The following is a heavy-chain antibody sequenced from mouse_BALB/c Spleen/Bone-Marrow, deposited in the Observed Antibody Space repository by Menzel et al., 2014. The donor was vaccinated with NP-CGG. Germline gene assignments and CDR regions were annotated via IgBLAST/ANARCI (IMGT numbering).Heavy chain of an antibody. D-gene: IGHD2-1*01. CDR3: TRWDGNYGWFAY. CDR2: IDPETGGT. V-gene: IGHV1-15*01. CDR1: GYTFTDYE. J-gene: IGHJ3*01. Sequence: QVQLQQSGAELVRPGASVTLSCKASGYTFTDYEMHWVKQTPVHGLEWIGAIDPETGGTAYNQKFKGKATLTADKSSSTAYMELRSLTSEDSAVYYCTRWDGNYGWFAYWGQATLVTVSA.